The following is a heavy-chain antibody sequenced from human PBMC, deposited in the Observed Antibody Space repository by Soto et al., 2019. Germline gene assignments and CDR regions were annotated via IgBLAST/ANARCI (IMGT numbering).Heavy chain of an antibody. D-gene: IGHD6-6*01. J-gene: IGHJ3*02. CDR2: IDPSDSYT. CDR3: ARHHRMAWYSSVPSIDAFDI. CDR1: GYSFTSYW. Sequence: EVQLVQSGAEVKKPGESLRISCKGSGYSFTSYWISWVRQMPGKGLEWMGRIDPSDSYTNYSPSFQGHVTISADKSISTAYLQWSSLKASDTAMYYCARHHRMAWYSSVPSIDAFDIWGQGTMVTVSS. V-gene: IGHV5-10-1*03.